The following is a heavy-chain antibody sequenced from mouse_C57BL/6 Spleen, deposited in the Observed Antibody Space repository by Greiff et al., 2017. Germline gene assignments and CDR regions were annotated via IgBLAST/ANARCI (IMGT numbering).Heavy chain of an antibody. CDR1: GYTFTSYW. D-gene: IGHD2-2*01. V-gene: IGHV1-72*01. Sequence: QLQPPGAELVKPGAPVKLFCKTSGYTFTSYWMHWVKQRPGRGLEWIGRIDPNSGGTKYNEKFKSKATLTVDKPSSTAYMQLSSLTSEDSAVYYCSRAVPYGYDPFSYWGQGALVTVSA. CDR2: IDPNSGGT. J-gene: IGHJ3*01. CDR3: SRAVPYGYDPFSY.